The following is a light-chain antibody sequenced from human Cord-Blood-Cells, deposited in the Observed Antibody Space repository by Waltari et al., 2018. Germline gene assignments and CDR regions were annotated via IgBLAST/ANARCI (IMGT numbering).Light chain of an antibody. V-gene: IGLV2-23*02. Sequence: QSALTQPASVSGSPGQSITISCTGTSSDVGRYNLLSWYQQHPGKAPKLMIYEVSKRPSGVSNRFSGSKSGNTASLTISGLQAEDEADYYCCSYAGSSTLIFGGGTKLTVL. CDR3: CSYAGSSTLI. CDR2: EVS. J-gene: IGLJ2*01. CDR1: SSDVGRYNL.